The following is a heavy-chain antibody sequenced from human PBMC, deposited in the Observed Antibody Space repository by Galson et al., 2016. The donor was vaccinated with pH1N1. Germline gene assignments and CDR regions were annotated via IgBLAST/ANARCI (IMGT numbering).Heavy chain of an antibody. V-gene: IGHV3-7*01. CDR3: ATEDYYTSLY. D-gene: IGHD1-26*01. CDR1: GFIFNDYW. Sequence: SLRLSCAASGFIFNDYWMSWVRQAPGKGLEWVAKINQDGSRKYYVDSMKGRCTIPRDNAENSLSLQMNSLRVEDTALYYCATEDYYTSLYWGQGILVTVSS. CDR2: INQDGSRK. J-gene: IGHJ4*02.